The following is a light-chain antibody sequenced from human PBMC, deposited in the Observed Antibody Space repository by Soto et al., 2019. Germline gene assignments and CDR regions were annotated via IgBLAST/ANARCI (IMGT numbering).Light chain of an antibody. J-gene: IGKJ1*01. V-gene: IGKV3-20*01. Sequence: EIVLTQSPGTLSLSPGESATLSCRDSQSVSSNYLGWYQKKPGQPPRLLIYGGSSRATGIPDRFSGGGSGTDFTLTIIRLEPEDFAVYYCHQYGSSLRTFGQGTKVEMK. CDR3: HQYGSSLRT. CDR1: QSVSSNY. CDR2: GGS.